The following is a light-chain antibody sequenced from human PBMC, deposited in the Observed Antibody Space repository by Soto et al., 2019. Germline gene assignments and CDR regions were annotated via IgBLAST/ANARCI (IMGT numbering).Light chain of an antibody. Sequence: EIVLTQSPGTLSLSPGERATLSCRASQSVNSNYLAWYQQKPGQAPRLLIYDVSNRATGIPARFSGSGSGTDFTLTISRLEPEDFAVYYCQQYGSSPWTFGQGTKVDI. CDR2: DVS. J-gene: IGKJ1*01. V-gene: IGKV3-20*01. CDR1: QSVNSNY. CDR3: QQYGSSPWT.